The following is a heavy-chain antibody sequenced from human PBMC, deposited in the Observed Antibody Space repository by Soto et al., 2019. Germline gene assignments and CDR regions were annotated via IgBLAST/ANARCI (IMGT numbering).Heavy chain of an antibody. CDR3: AKDTAEIVVVPAATLDY. J-gene: IGHJ4*02. V-gene: IGHV3-30*18. D-gene: IGHD2-2*01. CDR2: ISYDGSNK. Sequence: PGGSLRLSCAASGFTFSSYGMHWVRQAPGKGLEWVAVISYDGSNKYYADSVKGRFTISRDNSKNTLYLQMNSLRAEDTAVYYCAKDTAEIVVVPAATLDYWGQGTLVTVSS. CDR1: GFTFSSYG.